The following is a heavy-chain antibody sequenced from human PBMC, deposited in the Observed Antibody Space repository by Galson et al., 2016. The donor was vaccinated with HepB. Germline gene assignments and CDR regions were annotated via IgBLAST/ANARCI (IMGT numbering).Heavy chain of an antibody. D-gene: IGHD6-19*01. CDR1: GFTFSSYA. CDR2: IRDGGGRT. V-gene: IGHV3-23*01. J-gene: IGHJ3*02. Sequence: SLRLSCAGSGFTFSSYAMNWVRQAPGKGLEWVSSIRDGGGRTHYADSVKGRFTISRDNSKNTLSLQMNSLRAEDTAIYYCAKISLGGYSSGWGGSFDIWGQGTKVTVSS. CDR3: AKISLGGYSSGWGGSFDI.